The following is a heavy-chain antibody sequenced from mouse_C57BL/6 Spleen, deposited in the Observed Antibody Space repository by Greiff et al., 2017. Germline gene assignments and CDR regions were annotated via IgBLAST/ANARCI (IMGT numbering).Heavy chain of an antibody. Sequence: VQLQQSGAELVKPGASVKISCKASGYAFSSYWMNWVKQRPGKGLEWIGQIYPGDGDTNYNGKFKGKATLTADKSSSTAYLQLSSLTSEDPTVYFCAGHLHYSNYVGWFAYWGQGTLVTVSA. J-gene: IGHJ3*01. CDR1: GYAFSSYW. CDR3: AGHLHYSNYVGWFAY. D-gene: IGHD2-5*01. CDR2: IYPGDGDT. V-gene: IGHV1-80*01.